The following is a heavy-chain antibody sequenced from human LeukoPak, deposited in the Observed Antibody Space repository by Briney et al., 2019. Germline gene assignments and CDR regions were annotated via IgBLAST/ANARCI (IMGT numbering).Heavy chain of an antibody. CDR3: ARDPFDIVVVPAPRPNWFDP. CDR1: GFTFSSYS. J-gene: IGHJ5*02. D-gene: IGHD2-2*01. V-gene: IGHV3-21*01. CDR2: ISSSSYI. Sequence: PGGSLRLSCAASGFTFSSYSMNWVRQAPGKGLEWVSSISSSSYIYYADSVKGRFTISRDNAKNSLYLQMNSLRAEDTAVYYCARDPFDIVVVPAPRPNWFDPWGQGTLVTVSS.